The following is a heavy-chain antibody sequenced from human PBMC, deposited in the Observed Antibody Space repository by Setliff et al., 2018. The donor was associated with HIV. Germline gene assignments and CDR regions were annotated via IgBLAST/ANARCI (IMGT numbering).Heavy chain of an antibody. V-gene: IGHV3-30*03. CDR2: TSYDGTYR. J-gene: IGHJ4*02. CDR3: VRGGYYYDNTVFYGH. CDR1: GFTFRNYG. Sequence: LKISCTASGFTFRNYGMNWVRQAPGKGLKWVAITSYDGTYRHYADSVRGRFTISRDNSRNTVYLDMNSLTAEDTAVYYCVRGGYYYDNTVFYGHWGQGTLVTVSS. D-gene: IGHD3-22*01.